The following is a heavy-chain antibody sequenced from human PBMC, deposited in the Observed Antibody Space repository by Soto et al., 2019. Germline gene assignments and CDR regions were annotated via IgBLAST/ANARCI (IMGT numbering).Heavy chain of an antibody. D-gene: IGHD6-6*01. V-gene: IGHV3-30-3*01. Sequence: GGSLRVSCAASGFTFSSYAMHWVRQAPGKGLEWVAVISYDGSNKYYADSVKGRFTISRDNSKNTLYLQMNSLRAEDTAVYYCAREYSSSSLDYYYYYGMDVWGQGTTVTVSS. CDR1: GFTFSSYA. CDR2: ISYDGSNK. J-gene: IGHJ6*02. CDR3: AREYSSSSLDYYYYYGMDV.